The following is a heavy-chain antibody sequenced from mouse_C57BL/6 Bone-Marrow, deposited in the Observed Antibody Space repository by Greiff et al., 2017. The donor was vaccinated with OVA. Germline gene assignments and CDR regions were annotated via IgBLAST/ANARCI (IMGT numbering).Heavy chain of an antibody. J-gene: IGHJ3*01. V-gene: IGHV1-55*01. D-gene: IGHD1-1*01. Sequence: VQLPQPGAELVKPGASVTMSCKASGYTFTRSWLTWVTQRPGQGLEWIGDISPGRGSTNYNAQFKSKATLTVATSSSPAYMQLSSLTAEDSAVDYWARGLEDYGSSSGGAYWGQGTLVTVSA. CDR3: ARGLEDYGSSSGGAY. CDR1: GYTFTRSW. CDR2: ISPGRGST.